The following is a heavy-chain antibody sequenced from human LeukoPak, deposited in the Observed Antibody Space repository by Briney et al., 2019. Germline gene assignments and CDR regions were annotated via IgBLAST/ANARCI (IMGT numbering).Heavy chain of an antibody. D-gene: IGHD3-22*01. V-gene: IGHV1-69*13. CDR1: GGTFSSYA. CDR2: IIPIFGTA. J-gene: IGHJ4*02. Sequence: SVKVSCKASGGTFSSYAISWVRQAPGQGLEWMGGIIPIFGTANYAQKFQGRVTITADESTSTAYMELSSLRSEDTAVYYCASPRGDYYDSSGYLYYFDYWGQGTLVTVSS. CDR3: ASPRGDYYDSSGYLYYFDY.